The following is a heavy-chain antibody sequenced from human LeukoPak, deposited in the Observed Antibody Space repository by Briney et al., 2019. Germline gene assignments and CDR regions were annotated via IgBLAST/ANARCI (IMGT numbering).Heavy chain of an antibody. J-gene: IGHJ4*01. CDR1: GFTFNSYW. CDR3: VKDRTTVTLFDY. Sequence: GGSLRLSCAASGFTFNSYWMHWVRQAPGKGQVWVSRIKTDGSFSDYADAVKGRFTISRDNAKNTLYLQMNSLRAEDSAVYYCVKDRTTVTLFDYCGHGALVTVSS. D-gene: IGHD4-17*01. CDR2: IKTDGSFS. V-gene: IGHV3-74*01.